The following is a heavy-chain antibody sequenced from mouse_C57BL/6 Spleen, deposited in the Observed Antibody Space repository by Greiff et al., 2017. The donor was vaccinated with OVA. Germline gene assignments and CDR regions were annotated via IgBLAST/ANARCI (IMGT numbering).Heavy chain of an antibody. CDR3: VRQGWDWFAY. D-gene: IGHD3-3*01. J-gene: IGHJ3*01. CDR2: IRSKSNNYAT. CDR1: GFSFNTYA. V-gene: IGHV10-1*01. Sequence: EVHLVESGGGLVQPKGSLKLSCAASGFSFNTYAMNWVRQAPGKGLEWVARIRSKSNNYATYYADSVKDRFTISRDDSESMLYLQMNNLKTEDTARYYCVRQGWDWFAYWGQGTLVTVSA.